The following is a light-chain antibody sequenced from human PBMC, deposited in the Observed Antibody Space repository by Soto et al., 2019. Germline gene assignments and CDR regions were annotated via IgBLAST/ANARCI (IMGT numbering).Light chain of an antibody. V-gene: IGLV2-23*02. CDR2: EVT. CDR3: CSFAGSRTWV. J-gene: IGLJ3*02. CDR1: SSDVGLFSL. Sequence: QSAPIQPASVSGAPGQSITISCTGTSSDVGLFSLVSWYQQVPGKAPKLLLYEVTKWPSGISHRFSGSKSGNTASLTITDLQAEDDADYWCCSFAGSRTWVFGGGTKLTVL.